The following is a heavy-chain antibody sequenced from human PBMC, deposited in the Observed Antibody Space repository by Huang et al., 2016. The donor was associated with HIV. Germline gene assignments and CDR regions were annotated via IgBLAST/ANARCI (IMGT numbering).Heavy chain of an antibody. CDR2: VFYGGNT. CDR1: GRSVNSGYYY. V-gene: IGHV4-39*01. D-gene: IGHD3-16*01. Sequence: QLQLQESGPGLVRPSETLSLTCSVSGRSVNSGYYYWGWIRQPPGKGLEWIASVFYGGNTFYNPSLKRRASMSVDTSKKRFSLKLSSVTAADPAVYCCARLPFDYVWGTQRQTALDELDVWGQGTMVTVSS. J-gene: IGHJ3*01. CDR3: ARLPFDYVWGTQRQTALDELDV.